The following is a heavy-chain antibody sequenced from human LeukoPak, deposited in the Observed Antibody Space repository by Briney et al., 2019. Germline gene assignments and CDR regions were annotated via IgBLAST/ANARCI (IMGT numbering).Heavy chain of an antibody. CDR2: IYYSGST. J-gene: IGHJ4*02. V-gene: IGHV4-34*01. CDR1: GGSFSGYY. D-gene: IGHD2-15*01. Sequence: SETLSLTCAVYGGSFSGYYWSWIRQPPGKGLEWIGSIYYSGSTYYNPSLKSRVTISVDTSKNQFSLKLSSVTAADTAVYYCARGNVVVVAATLSYYFDHWGQGTLVTVSS. CDR3: ARGNVVVVAATLSYYFDH.